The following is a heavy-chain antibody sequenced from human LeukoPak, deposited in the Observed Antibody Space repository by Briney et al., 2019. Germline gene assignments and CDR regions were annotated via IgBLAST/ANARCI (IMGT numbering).Heavy chain of an antibody. Sequence: PGGSLRLSCAASAFTFSRSAMSWVRQAPGKGLEWVSDISGGGGITNYADSVKGRFTISRDNSNNTLSLQMNSLRVEDTAVYYCAKGGSTVTTEDVVDYWGQGTLVTVSS. D-gene: IGHD4-17*01. CDR2: ISGGGGIT. CDR3: AKGGSTVTTEDVVDY. J-gene: IGHJ4*02. V-gene: IGHV3-23*01. CDR1: AFTFSRSA.